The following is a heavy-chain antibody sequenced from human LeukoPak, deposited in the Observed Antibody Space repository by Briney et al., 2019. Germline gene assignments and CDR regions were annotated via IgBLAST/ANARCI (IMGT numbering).Heavy chain of an antibody. J-gene: IGHJ4*02. Sequence: AGGSLRLSCAASGNYWMHWVRQAPGKGLVWVSHINSDGSWTSYADSVKGRFTISKDSAKNTVYLRMNNLRAEDTAVYYCVSFYETYWGRGTLVTVSS. CDR2: INSDGSWT. D-gene: IGHD2-2*01. V-gene: IGHV3-74*01. CDR1: GNYW. CDR3: VSFYETY.